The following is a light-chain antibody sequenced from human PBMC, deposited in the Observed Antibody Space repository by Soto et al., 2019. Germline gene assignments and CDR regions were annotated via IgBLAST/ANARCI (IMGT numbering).Light chain of an antibody. CDR1: QSISSW. J-gene: IGKJ2*01. V-gene: IGKV1-5*01. Sequence: DIQMTQSPSTLSASVGDRVTITCRASQSISSWLAWYQQKPGKAPKLLIYDASCLASGVSSRFSGSGSGTEYTLASSSLQPDDFATYFYQPYDHLPPRYTFGQGTNMEI. CDR3: QPYDHLPPRYT. CDR2: DAS.